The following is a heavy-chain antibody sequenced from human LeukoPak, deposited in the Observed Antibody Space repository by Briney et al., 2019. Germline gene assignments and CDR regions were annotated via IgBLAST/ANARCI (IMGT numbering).Heavy chain of an antibody. CDR1: GYTFTSYD. D-gene: IGHD2-2*01. CDR2: MNPNSGNT. CDR3: ARVKSCCSTSCYRHFDY. V-gene: IGHV1-8*01. Sequence: ASLKVSSKASGYTFTSYDINWGRQATGHQREWMGWMNPNSGNTGYTQKFQGRVTMTRNTSISPAYMELSSLRSVDTAVYYCARVKSCCSTSCYRHFDYWGQGTLVTVSS. J-gene: IGHJ4*02.